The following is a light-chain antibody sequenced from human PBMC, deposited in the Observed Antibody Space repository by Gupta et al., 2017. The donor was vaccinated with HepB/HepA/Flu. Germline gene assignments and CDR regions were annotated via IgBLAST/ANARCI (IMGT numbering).Light chain of an antibody. V-gene: IGLV3-19*01. CDR3: NSRDSSGNHPV. Sequence: SSELTQDPAVSVALGQTVRITCQGDSLRSYYASWYQQKPGQAPVLLIYGKNNRPSGIPDRFSGSSSGNTASLTITGAQAEDEADYYCNSRDSSGNHPVFGGGTKLTVL. CDR1: SLRSYY. J-gene: IGLJ2*01. CDR2: GKN.